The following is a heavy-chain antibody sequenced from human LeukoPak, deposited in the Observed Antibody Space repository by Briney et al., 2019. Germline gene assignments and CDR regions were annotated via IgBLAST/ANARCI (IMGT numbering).Heavy chain of an antibody. V-gene: IGHV1-18*01. CDR1: GYTFTSYG. D-gene: IGHD1-1*01. J-gene: IGHJ4*02. Sequence: ASVKVSCKASGYTFTSYGISWVRQAPGQGLEWMGWISAYNGNTNYAQKLQGRVTTTTDTSTSTAYMELRSLRSDDTAVYYCARDRRYRASYYFDYWGQGTLVTVSS. CDR2: ISAYNGNT. CDR3: ARDRRYRASYYFDY.